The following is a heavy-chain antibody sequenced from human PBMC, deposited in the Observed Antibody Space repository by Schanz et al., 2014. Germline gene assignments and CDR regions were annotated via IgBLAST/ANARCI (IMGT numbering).Heavy chain of an antibody. CDR3: AKDLDANYFDY. CDR1: GFSVSNKY. Sequence: EVQLLESGGGLVQPGGSLRLSCAASGFSVSNKYMNWVRQAPGKGLEWVSSISGDHRNTFYADSVKGRFTISRDNSKNTLYLQMNSLRGEDTAVYYCAKDLDANYFDYWGQGILVTVSS. D-gene: IGHD1-1*01. V-gene: IGHV3-23*01. J-gene: IGHJ4*02. CDR2: ISGDHRNT.